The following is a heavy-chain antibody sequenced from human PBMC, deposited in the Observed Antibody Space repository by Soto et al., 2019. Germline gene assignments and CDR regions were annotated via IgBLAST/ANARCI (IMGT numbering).Heavy chain of an antibody. J-gene: IGHJ6*02. CDR1: GGSFISFA. CDR3: ARGNALDI. V-gene: IGHV1-69*01. CDR2: TIPILGTA. Sequence: SVKVSCKASGGSFISFAINWVRQAPGQGPEWMGGTIPILGTANYAQKFQGRVTIIADETTNTASLELTSLRSEDTDVYSCARGNALDIWGQGTTVTVSS.